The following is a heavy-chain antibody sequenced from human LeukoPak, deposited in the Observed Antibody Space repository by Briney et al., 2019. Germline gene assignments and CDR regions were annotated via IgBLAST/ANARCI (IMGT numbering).Heavy chain of an antibody. V-gene: IGHV1-2*04. CDR3: ARGERWLQLTYFDY. J-gene: IGHJ4*02. D-gene: IGHD5-24*01. CDR1: GYTFTGYY. Sequence: ASVKVSCKASGYTFTGYYMHWVRQAPGQGLEWMGWINPNSGGTNYAQKFQGWVTMTRDTSISTAYMELSRLRSDDTAVYYCARGERWLQLTYFDYWGQGTLVTVSS. CDR2: INPNSGGT.